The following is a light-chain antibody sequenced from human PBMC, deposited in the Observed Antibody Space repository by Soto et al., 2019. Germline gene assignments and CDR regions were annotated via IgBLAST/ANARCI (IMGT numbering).Light chain of an antibody. Sequence: QSVLTQPPSASGTPGQRVTISCSGSSSNIETNYVYWYQHLPGAAPKLLIFTNNQRPSGVPDRFSASKSGTSASLAISGLRSEDAGDYYCAATDHSLGGSVFGGGTKLTVL. CDR3: AATDHSLGGSV. J-gene: IGLJ2*01. CDR1: SSNIETNY. V-gene: IGLV1-47*02. CDR2: TNN.